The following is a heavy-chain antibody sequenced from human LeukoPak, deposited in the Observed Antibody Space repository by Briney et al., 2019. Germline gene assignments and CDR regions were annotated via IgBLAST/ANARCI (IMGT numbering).Heavy chain of an antibody. D-gene: IGHD5-12*01. V-gene: IGHV4-59*01. Sequence: SETLSLTCTVSGGSISSYYWSWIRQPPGKGLEGIGYIYYSGSTNYNPSLKSRVTISVDTSKNQFSLKLSSVTAADTAVYYCARGGSMYSGYDPRFDYWGQGTLVTVSS. CDR3: ARGGSMYSGYDPRFDY. CDR1: GGSISSYY. CDR2: IYYSGST. J-gene: IGHJ4*02.